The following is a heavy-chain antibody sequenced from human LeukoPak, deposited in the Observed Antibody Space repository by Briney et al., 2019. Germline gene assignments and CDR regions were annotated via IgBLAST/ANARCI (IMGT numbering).Heavy chain of an antibody. CDR1: GFTFSTCA. CDR2: ISYDGTNI. CDR3: AKDRDGSGGFDY. V-gene: IGHV3-30*04. J-gene: IGHJ4*02. D-gene: IGHD3-10*01. Sequence: GRSLILACAASGFTFSTCALHWVRQAPGKGLEWVAVISYDGTNIYYADFVRGRFTISRDNSKNTLYLQMNSLRPEDTAVYYCAKDRDGSGGFDYWGQGTLVTVSS.